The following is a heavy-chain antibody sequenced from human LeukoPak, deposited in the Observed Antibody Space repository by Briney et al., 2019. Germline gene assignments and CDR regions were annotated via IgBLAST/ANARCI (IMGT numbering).Heavy chain of an antibody. D-gene: IGHD4-11*01. CDR3: ERDLGFMTSDY. Sequence: PGGSLRLSCAASGFTFSSYSMNWVRQAPGKGLEWVSYISSSSSTIYYADSVKGRFTISRDNAKNSLYLQMNSLRAEDTAVYYCERDLGFMTSDYWGQGTLVTVSS. CDR2: ISSSSSTI. V-gene: IGHV3-48*01. CDR1: GFTFSSYS. J-gene: IGHJ4*02.